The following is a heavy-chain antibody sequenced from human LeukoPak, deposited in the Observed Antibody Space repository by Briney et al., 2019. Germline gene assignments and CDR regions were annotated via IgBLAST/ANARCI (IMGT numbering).Heavy chain of an antibody. V-gene: IGHV3-30*18. J-gene: IGHJ4*02. CDR3: AKINNNDDY. CDR1: GFTFTTFG. D-gene: IGHD1/OR15-1a*01. Sequence: GGSLRLSCAASGFTFTTFGIHCVRQAPGKGLEWVAAISPHGDIEYYTDSVKGRFTISRDNSKNMIYLQMNSLRGEDSAVYYCAKINNNDDYWGQGNLVTVSS. CDR2: ISPHGDIE.